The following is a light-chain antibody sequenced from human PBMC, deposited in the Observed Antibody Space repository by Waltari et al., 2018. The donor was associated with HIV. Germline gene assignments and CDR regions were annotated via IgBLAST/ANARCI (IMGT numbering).Light chain of an antibody. V-gene: IGLV3-21*01. J-gene: IGLJ2*01. CDR3: QVWDSSSVVV. Sequence: SYVLTQPPSVSVAPGKTARITCGGNNIGNKNVHWYHQKQGQAPVLVIYYDSDRPSGIPERFSGSNSLNTATLTISRVEAGDEADYHCQVWDSSSVVVFGGGTKLTVL. CDR1: NIGNKN. CDR2: YDS.